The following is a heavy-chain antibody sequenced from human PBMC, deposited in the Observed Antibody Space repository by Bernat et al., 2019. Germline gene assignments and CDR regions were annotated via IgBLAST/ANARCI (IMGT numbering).Heavy chain of an antibody. CDR3: ARDKGDYLKENYYYYMDV. CDR2: IYSGGST. J-gene: IGHJ6*03. CDR1: GFTVSSNY. D-gene: IGHD4-17*01. V-gene: IGHV3-53*02. Sequence: EVQLVETGGGLIQPGGSLRLSCAASGFTVSSNYMSWVRQAPGKGLEWVSVIYSGGSTYYADSVKGRFTISRDNSKNTLYLQMNSLRAEDTAVYYCARDKGDYLKENYYYYMDVWGKGTTVTVSS.